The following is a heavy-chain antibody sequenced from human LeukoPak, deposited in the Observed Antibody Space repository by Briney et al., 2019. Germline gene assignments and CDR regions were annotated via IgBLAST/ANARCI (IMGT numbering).Heavy chain of an antibody. J-gene: IGHJ3*02. CDR2: ISSSSSYI. CDR3: ARDRDFHEAFDI. Sequence: GGSLRLSCAASGFTFSSYSMNWVRQAPGKGLEWVSSISSSSSYIYYADSVKGRFTISRDNAKNSLYLQMNSLRAEDTAVYYCARDRDFHEAFDIWGQGTMVTVSS. V-gene: IGHV3-21*01. CDR1: GFTFSSYS. D-gene: IGHD3-10*01.